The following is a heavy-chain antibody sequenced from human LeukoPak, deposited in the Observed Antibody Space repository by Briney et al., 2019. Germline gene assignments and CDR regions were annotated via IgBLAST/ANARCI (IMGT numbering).Heavy chain of an antibody. CDR2: ISSSSSYI. V-gene: IGHV3-21*01. Sequence: PGGSLRLSCAASGFTFSSYSMDWVRQAPGQGLEWVSSISSSSSYIYYADSVKGRFTISRDNAKNSLYLQMNSLRAEDTAVYYCARDDWGIAVAGTNGYWGQGTLVTVSS. CDR3: ARDDWGIAVAGTNGY. J-gene: IGHJ4*02. CDR1: GFTFSSYS. D-gene: IGHD6-19*01.